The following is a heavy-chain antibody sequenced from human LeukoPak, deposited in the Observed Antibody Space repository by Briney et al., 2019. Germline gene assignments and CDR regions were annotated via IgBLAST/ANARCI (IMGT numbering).Heavy chain of an antibody. J-gene: IGHJ4*02. D-gene: IGHD3-22*01. Sequence: SETLSLTCTVSGGSMSSYYRSWIRQPPGKGLEWIGYIYYSGSTNYNPSLKRRVTISVDTSKIQFSLKLSSVTAADTAVCYCARGLNSSGYYYVSFFFDYWGQGTLVTVSS. CDR3: ARGLNSSGYYYVSFFFDY. V-gene: IGHV4-59*01. CDR2: IYYSGST. CDR1: GGSMSSYY.